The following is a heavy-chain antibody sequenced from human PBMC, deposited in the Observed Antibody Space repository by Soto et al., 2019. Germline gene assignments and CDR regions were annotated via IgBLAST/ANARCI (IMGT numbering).Heavy chain of an antibody. Sequence: SETLSLTCTVSGGSISSGDYYWSWIRQPPGKGLEWIGYIYYSGSTYYNPSLKSRVTISVDTSKNQFSLKLSSVTAADTAVYYCARSGTGRSGGWYFDLWGRGTLVTVS. D-gene: IGHD3-10*01. CDR3: ARSGTGRSGGWYFDL. CDR1: GGSISSGDYY. J-gene: IGHJ2*01. V-gene: IGHV4-30-4*01. CDR2: IYYSGST.